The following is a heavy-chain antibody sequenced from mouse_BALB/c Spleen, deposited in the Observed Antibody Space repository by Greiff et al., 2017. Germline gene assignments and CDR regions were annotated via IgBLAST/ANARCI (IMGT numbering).Heavy chain of an antibody. V-gene: IGHV4-1*02. D-gene: IGHD2-2*01. CDR2: INPDSSTI. Sequence: EVKLVESGGGLVQPGGSLKLSCAASGFDFSRYWMSWVRQAPGKGLEWIGEINPDSSTINYTPSLKDKFIISRDNAKNTLYLQMSKVRSEDTALYYCARPGIYYGYDGFAYWGQGTLVTVSA. CDR3: ARPGIYYGYDGFAY. CDR1: GFDFSRYW. J-gene: IGHJ3*01.